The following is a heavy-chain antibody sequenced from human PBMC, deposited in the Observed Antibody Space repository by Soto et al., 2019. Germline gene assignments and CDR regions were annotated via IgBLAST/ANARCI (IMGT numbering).Heavy chain of an antibody. D-gene: IGHD6-6*01. Sequence: RGXSLRLSCAASGFTFSSYSMNWVRQAPGKGLEWVSSISSSSSYIYYADSVKGRFTISRDNAKNSLYLQMNSLRAEDTAVYYCARTQNPAIPARHVEPRAFDIWGQGPMVTVS. V-gene: IGHV3-21*01. CDR1: GFTFSSYS. CDR3: ARTQNPAIPARHVEPRAFDI. CDR2: ISSSSSYI. J-gene: IGHJ3*02.